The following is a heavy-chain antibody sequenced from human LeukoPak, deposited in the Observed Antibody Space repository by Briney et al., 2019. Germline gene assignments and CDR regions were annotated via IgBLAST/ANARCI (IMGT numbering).Heavy chain of an antibody. CDR3: ARGVYYDSRGYLAAY. CDR1: GFTFSSSW. J-gene: IGHJ4*02. CDR2: INQDGSAN. D-gene: IGHD3-22*01. V-gene: IGHV3-7*01. Sequence: GGSLRLSCTASGFTFSSSWMTWVRQAPGRGLEWVANINQDGSANYYVDSVKGRFTISRDNARNSLYLQMDSLRAEDTAVYYCARGVYYDSRGYLAAYWGQGTLVTVSS.